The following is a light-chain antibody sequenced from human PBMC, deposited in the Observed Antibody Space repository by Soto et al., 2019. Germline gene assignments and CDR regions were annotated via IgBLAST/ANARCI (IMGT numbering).Light chain of an antibody. CDR2: EVS. CDR1: SSDVGGYNY. V-gene: IGLV2-8*01. Sequence: QSALTQPPSASGSPGQSVTISCTGTSSDVGGYNYVSWYQQHPGKAPKLMIYEVSKRPAGVPDRFSGSKSGNTASLTVSWLQAEDEAAYYCSSYAGSNNLVFGGGTKLTVL. CDR3: SSYAGSNNLV. J-gene: IGLJ3*02.